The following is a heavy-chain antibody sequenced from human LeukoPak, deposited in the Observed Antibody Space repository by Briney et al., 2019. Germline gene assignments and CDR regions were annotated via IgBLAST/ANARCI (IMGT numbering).Heavy chain of an antibody. CDR2: IKNDGTTT. Sequence: GGSLRLSCAASGFTFSNYWMHWVRQAPGKGLVWVSHIKNDGTTTSYADSVKGRFTISRDNAKNTLYLQMNSLRDEDTAVYYCARARYDYRLPVDPWGQGTLVTVSS. V-gene: IGHV3-74*01. CDR1: GFTFSNYW. J-gene: IGHJ5*02. CDR3: ARARYDYRLPVDP. D-gene: IGHD5-12*01.